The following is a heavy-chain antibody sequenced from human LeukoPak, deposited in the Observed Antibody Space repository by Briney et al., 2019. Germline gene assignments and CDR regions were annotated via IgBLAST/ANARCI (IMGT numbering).Heavy chain of an antibody. J-gene: IGHJ4*02. CDR2: IYSSGGT. CDR1: GGSISSYY. D-gene: IGHD2-15*01. Sequence: SETLSLTCTVSGGSISSYYWSWIRQPPGKALEWIGYIYSSGGTSYIPSLKSRVTISIDTSKSQFSLKLNSVTAADTAVYYCARSYCSAGSCYSKIFDSWGQGTLVTVSS. CDR3: ARSYCSAGSCYSKIFDS. V-gene: IGHV4-59*08.